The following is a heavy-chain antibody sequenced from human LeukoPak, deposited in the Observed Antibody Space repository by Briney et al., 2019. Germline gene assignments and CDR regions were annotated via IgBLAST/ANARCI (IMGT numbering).Heavy chain of an antibody. V-gene: IGHV5-51*01. Sequence: GESLKISCKGSGYSFTNYWIGWVRQTPGKGLEWMGIIYPGDSDTRYSPSFQGQVTISADKSISTAYLQWSSLKASDTAMFYCARHVSAAGENHERNAFDIWGQGTMVTVSS. D-gene: IGHD1-1*01. CDR2: IYPGDSDT. J-gene: IGHJ3*02. CDR1: GYSFTNYW. CDR3: ARHVSAAGENHERNAFDI.